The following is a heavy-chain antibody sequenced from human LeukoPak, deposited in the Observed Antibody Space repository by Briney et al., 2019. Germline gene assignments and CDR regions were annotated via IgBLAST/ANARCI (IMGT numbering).Heavy chain of an antibody. V-gene: IGHV1-18*01. Sequence: ASVKVSCKASGYTFTNYGISWVRQAPGQGLEWMGWISAYNGNTNYAQMLQGRVTMTTDTSTSTAYMELRSLRSDDTAVYYCATGFSLGFGVVITTLSYWGQGTLVTVSS. CDR2: ISAYNGNT. CDR1: GYTFTNYG. CDR3: ATGFSLGFGVVITTLSY. D-gene: IGHD3-3*01. J-gene: IGHJ4*02.